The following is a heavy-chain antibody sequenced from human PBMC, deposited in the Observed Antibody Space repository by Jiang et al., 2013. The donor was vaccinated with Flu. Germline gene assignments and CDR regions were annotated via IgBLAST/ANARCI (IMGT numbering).Heavy chain of an antibody. J-gene: IGHJ6*02. D-gene: IGHD2-15*01. V-gene: IGHV4-59*01. CDR2: IYYSGST. CDR3: ARDRRGGSEMDV. CDR1: GGSISSYY. Sequence: GPGLVKPSETLSLTCTVSGGSISSYYWSWIRQPPGKGLEWIGYIYYSGSTNYNPSLKSRLTISVDTSKNQFSLRLSSVTAADTAVYFCARDRRGGSEMDVWGQGTTVTVSS.